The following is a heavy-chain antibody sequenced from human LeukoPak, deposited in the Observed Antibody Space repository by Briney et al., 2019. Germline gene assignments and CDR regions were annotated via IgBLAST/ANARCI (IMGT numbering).Heavy chain of an antibody. CDR2: IWYDGSNK. J-gene: IGHJ4*02. V-gene: IGHV3-33*01. CDR3: ARDGSYGSSYFDY. D-gene: IGHD3-10*01. CDR1: GFTFSSYG. Sequence: GESLRLSCAASGFTFSSYGMHWVRQAPGKGLEWVAVIWYDGSNKYYADSVKGRFTISRDNSKNTPYLQMNSLRAEDTAVYYCARDGSYGSSYFDYWGQGTLVTVSS.